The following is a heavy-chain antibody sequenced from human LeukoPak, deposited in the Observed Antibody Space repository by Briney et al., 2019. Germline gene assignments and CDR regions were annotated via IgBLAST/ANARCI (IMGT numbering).Heavy chain of an antibody. CDR2: IYDDNT. J-gene: IGHJ4*02. Sequence: GGSLRLSCAASGFTFSSYAMSWVRQAPGTGLEWVSTIYDDNTYYADSVKGRFAISTDNSKNTLYLQMNSLRAEDTAVYYCTKDQDFRLGSMDFWGQGTLVTVSS. CDR3: TKDQDFRLGSMDF. CDR1: GFTFSSYA. V-gene: IGHV3-23*01. D-gene: IGHD7-27*01.